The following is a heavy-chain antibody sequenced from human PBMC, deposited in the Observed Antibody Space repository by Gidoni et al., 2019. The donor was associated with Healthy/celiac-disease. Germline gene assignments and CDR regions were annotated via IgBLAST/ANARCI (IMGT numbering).Heavy chain of an antibody. CDR1: GFTFSSYA. V-gene: IGHV3-23*01. CDR3: AKSMPTVTTWLAFDI. Sequence: EVQLLESGGGLVQPGGSMRLSCSASGFTFSSYALTWVRQAPGKGLEWVSAMSGSGGSTYYADSVKGRFTISRDNSKNTLYLQMNSLRAEDTAVYYCAKSMPTVTTWLAFDIWGQGTMVTVSS. D-gene: IGHD4-17*01. CDR2: MSGSGGST. J-gene: IGHJ3*02.